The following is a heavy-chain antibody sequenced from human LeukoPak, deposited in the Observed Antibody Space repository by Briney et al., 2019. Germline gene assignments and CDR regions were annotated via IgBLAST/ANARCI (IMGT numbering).Heavy chain of an antibody. Sequence: SSVKVSCKASGGTFSSYAISWVRQAPGQGLEWMGRIIPIFGTANYAQKFQGRVTITTDESTSTAYMELSSLRSEDTAVYYCARGPLIEGNPDFGYWGQGTLVTVSS. D-gene: IGHD4-23*01. CDR1: GGTFSSYA. J-gene: IGHJ4*02. CDR2: IIPIFGTA. CDR3: ARGPLIEGNPDFGY. V-gene: IGHV1-69*05.